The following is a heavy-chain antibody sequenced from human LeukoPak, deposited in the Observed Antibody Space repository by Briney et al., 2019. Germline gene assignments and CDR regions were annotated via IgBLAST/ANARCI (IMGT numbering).Heavy chain of an antibody. J-gene: IGHJ5*02. D-gene: IGHD2-8*02. CDR3: ASSHCTAGSCNWFDP. V-gene: IGHV3-66*01. Sequence: PGGSLRLSCAASGFTVSSNYMSWVRQAPGKGLEWVSFMYRGDRTYYADSVKGRFTMSRDDMKKTVYLQMDSLRAEDTAVYYCASSHCTAGSCNWFDPWGQGTLVTVSP. CDR2: MYRGDRT. CDR1: GFTVSSNY.